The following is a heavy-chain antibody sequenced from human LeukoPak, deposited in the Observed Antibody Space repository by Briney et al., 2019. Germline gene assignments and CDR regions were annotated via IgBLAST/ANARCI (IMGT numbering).Heavy chain of an antibody. D-gene: IGHD4-23*01. J-gene: IGHJ3*02. CDR1: GFTVSSNY. CDR2: ISSSSSDK. CDR3: ARGLRSYNAFDI. Sequence: GGSLRLSCAASGFTVSSNYMSWVRQAPGKGLEWVSSISSSSSDKHYAESVKGRFTLSRDNAKNSLYLQMNSLRAEDTAVYYCARGLRSYNAFDIWGQGTMVTVSS. V-gene: IGHV3-21*01.